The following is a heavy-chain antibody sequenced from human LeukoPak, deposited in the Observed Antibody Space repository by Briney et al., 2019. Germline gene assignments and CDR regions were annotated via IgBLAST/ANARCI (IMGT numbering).Heavy chain of an antibody. J-gene: IGHJ4*02. CDR1: GYTFATYF. D-gene: IGHD2-21*02. Sequence: ASAKVSCKTSGYTFATYFMHWVPQAPEQGLEWMGYIKPNSGVTNYAQKFRGGVTMTWDTSISTAYIELSGLTSDDTAIYYCARPTYCGSNCYFNFDYWGQGTLVTVSS. CDR2: IKPNSGVT. CDR3: ARPTYCGSNCYFNFDY. V-gene: IGHV1-2*02.